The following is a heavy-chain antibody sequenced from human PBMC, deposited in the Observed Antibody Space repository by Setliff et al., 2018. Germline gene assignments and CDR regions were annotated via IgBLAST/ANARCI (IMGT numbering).Heavy chain of an antibody. D-gene: IGHD2-15*01. Sequence: SETLSLTCSVSGDSIFDNYWSWIRQSPGRGLEWIAYISYTGSTNYNPSLKSRVTTSIDTSKNQFSLKLSSVTAADTAVYYCARARYCSGGRCYWTWLDSWAQGTLVTVS. V-gene: IGHV4-59*08. CDR3: ARARYCSGGRCYWTWLDS. CDR1: GDSIFDNY. J-gene: IGHJ5*01. CDR2: ISYTGST.